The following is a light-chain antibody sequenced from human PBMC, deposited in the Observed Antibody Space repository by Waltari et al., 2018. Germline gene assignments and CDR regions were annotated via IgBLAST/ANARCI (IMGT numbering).Light chain of an antibody. CDR2: LGS. Sequence: DIVMTQSPLSLPVTPGEPASISCRSSQSLLNSNAYNYLDWYLQKPGQSPQLLIYLGSNRASGVPDRFSGGGSGTDFTLKISRVEAEDVGVYYCMQALQTPRTFGQGTKLEIK. J-gene: IGKJ2*01. V-gene: IGKV2-28*01. CDR3: MQALQTPRT. CDR1: QSLLNSNAYNY.